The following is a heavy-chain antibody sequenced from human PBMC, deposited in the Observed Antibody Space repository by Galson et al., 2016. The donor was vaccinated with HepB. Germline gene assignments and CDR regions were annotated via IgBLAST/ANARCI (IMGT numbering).Heavy chain of an antibody. CDR3: AKSGGSSSYQYMDV. CDR2: ISYDGNYK. CDR1: GFTFRSYG. D-gene: IGHD6-6*01. Sequence: SLRLSCAASGFTFRSYGMHWVRQAPGKGLEWVAVISYDGNYKYYADAVKGRFTISRDDSKNTVFLQMNSLRAEDTAVYYCAKSGGSSSYQYMDVWGKGTTVSVSS. V-gene: IGHV3-30*18. J-gene: IGHJ6*03.